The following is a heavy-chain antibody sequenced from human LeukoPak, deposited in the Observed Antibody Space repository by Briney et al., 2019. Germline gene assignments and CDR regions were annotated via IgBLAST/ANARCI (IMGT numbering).Heavy chain of an antibody. D-gene: IGHD6-6*01. CDR2: IYYSGST. Sequence: SETLSLTCTVSGGSISSSSYYWGWIRQPPGKGLEWIGSIYYSGSTYYNPSLKSRVTISVDTSKNQFSLKLSSVTAAGTAVHYCARTIAARPGGLYYYYYMDVWGKGTTVTVSS. J-gene: IGHJ6*03. V-gene: IGHV4-39*07. CDR3: ARTIAARPGGLYYYYYMDV. CDR1: GGSISSSSYY.